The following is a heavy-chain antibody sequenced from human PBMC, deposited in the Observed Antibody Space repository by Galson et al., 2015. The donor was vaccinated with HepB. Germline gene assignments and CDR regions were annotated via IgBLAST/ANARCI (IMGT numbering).Heavy chain of an antibody. CDR3: ARGGANLYSSSPPGGFDI. J-gene: IGHJ3*02. CDR2: ISYDGSNK. V-gene: IGHV3-30*04. CDR1: GFTFSSYA. D-gene: IGHD6-13*01. Sequence: SLRLSCAASGFTFSSYAMHWVRQAPGKGLEWVAVISYDGSNKYYADSVKGRFTISRDNSKNTLYLQMNSLRAEDTAVYYCARGGANLYSSSPPGGFDIWGQGTMVTVSS.